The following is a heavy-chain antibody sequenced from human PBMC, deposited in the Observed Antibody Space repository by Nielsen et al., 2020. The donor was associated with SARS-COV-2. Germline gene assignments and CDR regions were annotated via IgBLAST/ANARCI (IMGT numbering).Heavy chain of an antibody. CDR3: ALNKDGGNSPIDS. CDR2: ISYDGSNK. V-gene: IGHV3-30*04. D-gene: IGHD4-23*01. CDR1: GFTFSSYA. Sequence: GESLKISCAASGFTFSSYAMHWVRQAPGKGLEWVAVISYDGSNKYYADSVKGRLTVSRDNSKNTLFLQMNNLRAEDTALYYCALNKDGGNSPIDSWGQGTLVTVSS. J-gene: IGHJ4*02.